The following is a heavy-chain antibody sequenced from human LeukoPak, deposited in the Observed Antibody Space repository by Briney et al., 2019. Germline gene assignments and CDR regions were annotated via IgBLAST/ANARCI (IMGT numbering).Heavy chain of an antibody. CDR2: ISGSSGST. D-gene: IGHD3-3*01. Sequence: GGSLRLSCAASGFTFNTYTMNWVRQAPGKGLEWVSAISGSSGSTYYADSVKGRFTISRDNSKNTLYLQMNSLRAEDTAVYYCAKVPLFGVVIIAVDYWGQGTLVTVSS. V-gene: IGHV3-23*01. CDR1: GFTFNTYT. J-gene: IGHJ4*02. CDR3: AKVPLFGVVIIAVDY.